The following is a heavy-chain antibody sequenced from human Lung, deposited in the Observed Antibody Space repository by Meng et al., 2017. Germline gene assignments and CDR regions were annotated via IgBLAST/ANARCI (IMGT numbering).Heavy chain of an antibody. CDR3: ARDEDISAAGKLFGDY. J-gene: IGHJ4*02. D-gene: IGHD6-25*01. CDR2: IDPKSGDT. CDR1: GYNFPDYY. Sequence: GESLKISCKPSGYNFPDYYIHWVRRAPGQGLEWMGRIDPKSGDTHYAQKFQARVTMTGDTSISTAYMELSGLTSDDTAMYYCARDEDISAAGKLFGDYWGQGTLVTVSS. V-gene: IGHV1-2*06.